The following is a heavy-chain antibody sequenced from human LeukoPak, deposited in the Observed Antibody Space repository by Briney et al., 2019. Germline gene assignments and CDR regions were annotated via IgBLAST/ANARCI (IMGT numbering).Heavy chain of an antibody. D-gene: IGHD4-17*01. V-gene: IGHV3-7*01. CDR3: ARLGHDYGRYYYMDV. J-gene: IGHJ6*03. Sequence: GGSLRLSCAASGFAFSNYWMSWVRQAPGKGLEWVANIKQDGSEKYYVGSVKGRFTISRDNAKNSLYLQMNSLRAEDTAVYYCARLGHDYGRYYYMDVWGKGTTVTVSS. CDR1: GFAFSNYW. CDR2: IKQDGSEK.